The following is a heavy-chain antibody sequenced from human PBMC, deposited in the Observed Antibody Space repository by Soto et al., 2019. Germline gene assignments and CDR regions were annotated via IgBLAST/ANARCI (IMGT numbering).Heavy chain of an antibody. V-gene: IGHV3-48*02. CDR1: GCTVSSNY. CDR3: VRTAEHTFDH. J-gene: IGHJ4*02. CDR2: ISGSSNTV. Sequence: GGSLRLSCAASGCTVSSNYMSLARLAPGKGLEWISYISGSSNTVYQADSVKGRFTISRDNAKNSLYLQMNSLRDEDTAVYYCVRTAEHTFDHWGQGTLVTVSS.